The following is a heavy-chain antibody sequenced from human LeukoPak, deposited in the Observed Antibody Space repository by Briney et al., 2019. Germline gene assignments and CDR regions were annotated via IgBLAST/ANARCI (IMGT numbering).Heavy chain of an antibody. CDR3: AREEDNSDEYLREDY. D-gene: IGHD4-17*01. CDR1: GFTFSSYS. V-gene: IGHV3-21*01. CDR2: ISSSSSYI. J-gene: IGHJ4*02. Sequence: GGSLRLSCAASGFTFSSYSMNWVRQAPGKGLEWVSSISSSSSYIYYADSVKGRFTISRDNAKNSLYLQMNSLRAEDTAVYYCAREEDNSDEYLREDYWGQGTLVTVSS.